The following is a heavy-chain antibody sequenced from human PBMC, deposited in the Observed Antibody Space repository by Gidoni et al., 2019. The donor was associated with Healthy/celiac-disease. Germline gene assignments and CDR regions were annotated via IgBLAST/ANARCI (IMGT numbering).Heavy chain of an antibody. V-gene: IGHV5-51*01. J-gene: IGHJ4*02. Sequence: EVQLVQSGAEVKKPRESLKISCKGSGYSFTSYWIGWVRQMPGKGLEWMGIIYPGDSDTRYSPSFQGQVTISADKSISTAYLQWSSLKASDTAMYYCARRGYFWSGYSMRYYFDYWGQGTLVTVSS. CDR2: IYPGDSDT. CDR1: GYSFTSYW. D-gene: IGHD3-3*01. CDR3: ARRGYFWSGYSMRYYFDY.